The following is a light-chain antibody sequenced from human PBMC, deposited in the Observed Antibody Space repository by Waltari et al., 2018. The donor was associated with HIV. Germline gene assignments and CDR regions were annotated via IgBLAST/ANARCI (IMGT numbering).Light chain of an antibody. J-gene: IGKJ4*01. CDR1: QSVLYSSNKKNY. V-gene: IGKV4-1*01. CDR2: WAS. CDR3: QQYYSTLT. Sequence: DIVMTQSPDSLAVSLGERATINCKSSQSVLYSSNKKNYLAWYQQKPGQPPKLLISWASTRESGVPDRFSGSGSGTDFTLTISSLQAEDVAVYYCQQYYSTLTFGGGTKVEIK.